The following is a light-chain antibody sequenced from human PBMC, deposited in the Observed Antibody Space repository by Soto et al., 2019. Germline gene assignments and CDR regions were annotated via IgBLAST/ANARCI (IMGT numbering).Light chain of an antibody. CDR2: KAS. V-gene: IGKV1-5*03. Sequence: DIQMTQSPSTLSASVGDRVTITCRASQSISNWLAWYQQKPGKAPNLLIYKASSLEIGVPSRVSGSGSGTELPLTISSLQPDDYAPYSGQQYKSYPYTFGQGTKLDI. CDR3: QQYKSYPYT. J-gene: IGKJ2*01. CDR1: QSISNW.